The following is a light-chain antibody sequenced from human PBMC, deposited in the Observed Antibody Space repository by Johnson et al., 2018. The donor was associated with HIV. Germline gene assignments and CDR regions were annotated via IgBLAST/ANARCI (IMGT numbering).Light chain of an antibody. V-gene: IGLV1-51*02. CDR3: GTWDRRLTAAASV. J-gene: IGLJ1*01. CDR2: ENS. CDR1: SSNIGNNY. Sequence: QSMLTQPPSVSAAPGQKVTISCSGSSSNIGNNYVTWYQQFPGTAPKLLMYENSRRPSGTPDRFSGSKSGTSATLTIPGLQTGAEADYYCGTWDRRLTAAASVFGTGTKVIVL.